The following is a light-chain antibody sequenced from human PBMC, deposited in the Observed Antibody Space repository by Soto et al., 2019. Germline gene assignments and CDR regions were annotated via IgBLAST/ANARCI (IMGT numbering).Light chain of an antibody. CDR1: QNINSY. CDR3: QQGYSTPWT. Sequence: DIQMTQSPASLSASVGDRVTITCRASQNINSYLHWYQQKTGKAPKLLIYAASILQSGVPSRFSGSGSGTDFTLTLNSLQPEDFATYYCQQGYSTPWTFGQGTKVEIK. V-gene: IGKV1-39*01. J-gene: IGKJ1*01. CDR2: AAS.